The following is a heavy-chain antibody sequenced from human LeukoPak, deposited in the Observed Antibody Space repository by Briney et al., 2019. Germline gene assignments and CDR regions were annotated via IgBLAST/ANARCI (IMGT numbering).Heavy chain of an antibody. J-gene: IGHJ4*02. D-gene: IGHD6-6*01. V-gene: IGHV4-59*08. Sequence: PSETLSLTCTVSGGSISSYYWSWIRQPPGKGLEWIGYIYYSGSTNYNPSLKSRVTISVDTSKNQFSLKLSSVTAADTAVYYCARHGFPTQYSSSSRYYFDYWGQGTLVTVSS. CDR3: ARHGFPTQYSSSSRYYFDY. CDR2: IYYSGST. CDR1: GGSISSYY.